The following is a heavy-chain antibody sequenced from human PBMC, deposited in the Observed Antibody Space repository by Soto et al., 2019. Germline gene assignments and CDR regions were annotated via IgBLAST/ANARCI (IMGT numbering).Heavy chain of an antibody. Sequence: ASVKVSCKASGYTFTGYYMHWVRQAPGQGLEWMGWINPNSGGTNYAQKFQGWVTMTRDTSISTAYMELSRLRSDDTAVYYCARVIHLRFLEWLLFGWFDPWGQGTLVTVSS. CDR1: GYTFTGYY. V-gene: IGHV1-2*04. CDR2: INPNSGGT. CDR3: ARVIHLRFLEWLLFGWFDP. D-gene: IGHD3-3*01. J-gene: IGHJ5*02.